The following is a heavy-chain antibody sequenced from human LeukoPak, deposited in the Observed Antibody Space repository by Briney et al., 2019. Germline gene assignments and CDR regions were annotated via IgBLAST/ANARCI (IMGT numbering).Heavy chain of an antibody. CDR3: ARDRGRRRDGYNYPFDY. CDR1: GFSFNNTW. D-gene: IGHD5-24*01. CDR2: INSDGSST. Sequence: GGSLRLSCAASGFSFNNTWMTWVRQAPGKGLEWVGRINSDGSSTSYADSVKGRFTISRDNAKNTLYLQMNSLRAEDTAVYYCARDRGRRRDGYNYPFDYWGQGTLVTVSS. V-gene: IGHV3-74*01. J-gene: IGHJ4*02.